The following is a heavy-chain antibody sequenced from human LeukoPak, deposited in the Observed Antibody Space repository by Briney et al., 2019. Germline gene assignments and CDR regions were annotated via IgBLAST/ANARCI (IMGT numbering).Heavy chain of an antibody. D-gene: IGHD3-10*01. CDR1: GGSISSYY. J-gene: IGHJ6*03. CDR3: ARDSGLWFGDYYYYYMDV. Sequence: PSETLSLTCTVSGGSISSYYWSWIRQPAGKGLEWIGRIYTSGSTTYNPSLKSRVTISVDTSKNQFSLKLNSVSAADTAVYYCARDSGLWFGDYYYYYMDVWGKGTTVTISS. V-gene: IGHV4-4*07. CDR2: IYTSGST.